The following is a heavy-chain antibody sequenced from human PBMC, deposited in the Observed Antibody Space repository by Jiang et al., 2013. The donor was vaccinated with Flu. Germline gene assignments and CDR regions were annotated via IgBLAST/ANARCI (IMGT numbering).Heavy chain of an antibody. D-gene: IGHD3-10*01. Sequence: GRTYYRSKWYNDYAVSVKSRITINPDTSKNQFSLQLNSVTPEDTAVYYCARAADYGSGSYLPPRYYYGMDVWGQGTTVTVSS. V-gene: IGHV6-1*01. CDR2: TYYRSKWYN. CDR3: ARAADYGSGSYLPPRYYYGMDV. J-gene: IGHJ6*02.